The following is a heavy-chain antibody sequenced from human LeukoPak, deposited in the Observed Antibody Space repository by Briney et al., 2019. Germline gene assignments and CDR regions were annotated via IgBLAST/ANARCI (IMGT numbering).Heavy chain of an antibody. D-gene: IGHD2-2*01. Sequence: GGSLRLSCAASGFTFSNAWMSWVRQAPGKGLEWVGRIKSKTDGGTTDYAAPVKGRFTISRDDSKNTLYLQMNSLKTEDTAVYYCTTDQWEIVVVPAAIRVGGGYYGMDVWGQGTTVTVSS. CDR2: IKSKTDGGTT. V-gene: IGHV3-15*01. CDR3: TTDQWEIVVVPAAIRVGGGYYGMDV. J-gene: IGHJ6*02. CDR1: GFTFSNAW.